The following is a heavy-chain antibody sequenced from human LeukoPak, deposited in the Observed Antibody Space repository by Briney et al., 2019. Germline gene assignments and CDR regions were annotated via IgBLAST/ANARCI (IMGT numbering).Heavy chain of an antibody. CDR1: GYTFTSYD. CDR3: ARGPRRIPDY. D-gene: IGHD6-25*01. CDR2: MNPNSGNT. Sequence: ASVTVSCKPSGYTFTSYDINWVRQAPGQGLEWMGWMNPNSGNTGYAQKFQGRVTMPRNTSISTAYMELSSLRSEDTAVYYCARGPRRIPDYWGQGTPVTVSS. V-gene: IGHV1-8*01. J-gene: IGHJ4*02.